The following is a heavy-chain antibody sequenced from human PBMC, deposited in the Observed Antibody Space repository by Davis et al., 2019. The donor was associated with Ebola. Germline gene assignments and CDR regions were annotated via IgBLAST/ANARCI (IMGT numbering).Heavy chain of an antibody. CDR1: GFTFSDHY. V-gene: IGHV3-74*01. CDR2: INPDGSRT. CDR3: ATYDWNYPPS. Sequence: GESLKISCAASGFTFSDHYIDWVRQLPGKGPVFVSRINPDGSRTDYADSVRGRFTISRDNAKNTLYLQMNSLRAEDTAVYYCATYDWNYPPSWGQGALVTVSS. J-gene: IGHJ5*02. D-gene: IGHD1-7*01.